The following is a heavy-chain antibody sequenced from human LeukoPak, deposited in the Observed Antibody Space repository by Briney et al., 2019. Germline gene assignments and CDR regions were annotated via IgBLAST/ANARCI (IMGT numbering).Heavy chain of an antibody. Sequence: GGSLRLSCAASGFTFSSYWMSWVRQAPGKGLEWVANIKQDGSEKYYVDSVKGRFTISRDNAKNSLYLQMNSLRAEDTAVYYCARVERTSQWYYYIDVWGKGTTVTVSS. J-gene: IGHJ6*03. CDR3: ARVERTSQWYYYIDV. CDR2: IKQDGSEK. CDR1: GFTFSSYW. D-gene: IGHD6-19*01. V-gene: IGHV3-7*01.